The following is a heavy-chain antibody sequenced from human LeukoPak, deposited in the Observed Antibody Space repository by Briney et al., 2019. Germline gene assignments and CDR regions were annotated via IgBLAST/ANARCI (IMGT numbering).Heavy chain of an antibody. CDR2: INPDSGAT. D-gene: IGHD6-19*01. CDR1: GYAFADSY. CDR3: ARAQWTNWFDP. Sequence: GASVKLSCKASGYAFADSYIHWVRQAPGQRLEWMGWINPDSGATSYAQKFQGRVTMTRDTSISTAYLELTRLKSDDTAVYYCARAQWTNWFDPWGQGTLVTVSS. J-gene: IGHJ5*02. V-gene: IGHV1-2*02.